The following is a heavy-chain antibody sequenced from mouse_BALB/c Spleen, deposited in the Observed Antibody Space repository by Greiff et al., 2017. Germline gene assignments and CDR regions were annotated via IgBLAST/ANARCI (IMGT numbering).Heavy chain of an antibody. J-gene: IGHJ2*01. Sequence: QVHVKQPGAELVKPGASVKLSCKASGYTFTSYWMHWVKQRPGQGLEWIGEINPSNGRTNYNEKFKSKATLTVDKSSSTAYMQLSSLTSEDSAVYYCARPDYYGSSYFDYWGQGTTLTVSS. CDR3: ARPDYYGSSYFDY. CDR2: INPSNGRT. V-gene: IGHV1S81*02. CDR1: GYTFTSYW. D-gene: IGHD1-1*01.